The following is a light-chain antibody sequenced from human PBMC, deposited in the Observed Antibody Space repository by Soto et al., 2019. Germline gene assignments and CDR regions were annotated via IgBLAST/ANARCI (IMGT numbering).Light chain of an antibody. V-gene: IGKV1-5*03. J-gene: IGKJ1*01. Sequence: DIQMTQSPSTLSGSVGDRVTITCRASQTISIWLAWYQQKPGKAPKLLIYKASTLKSGVPSRFSGSGSGTEFTLTISRLQPDDFATYYCQHYNSYSEAFGQGTKVELK. CDR2: KAS. CDR3: QHYNSYSEA. CDR1: QTISIW.